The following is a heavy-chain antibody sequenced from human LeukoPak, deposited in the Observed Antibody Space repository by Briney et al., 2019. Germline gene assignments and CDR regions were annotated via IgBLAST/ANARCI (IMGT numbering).Heavy chain of an antibody. J-gene: IGHJ4*02. CDR3: ARDPRTYSGSYYFDY. Sequence: SETLSLTCTVSGGSISSYYWSWIRQPPGKGLEWIGYIYYSGSTNYNPSLKSRVTISVDTSKNQFSLKLSSVTAADTAVYYCARDPRTYSGSYYFDYWGQGTLVTVSS. V-gene: IGHV4-59*01. D-gene: IGHD1-26*01. CDR1: GGSISSYY. CDR2: IYYSGST.